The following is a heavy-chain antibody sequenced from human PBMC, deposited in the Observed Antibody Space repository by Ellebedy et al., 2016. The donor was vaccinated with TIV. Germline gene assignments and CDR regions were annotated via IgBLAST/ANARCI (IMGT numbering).Heavy chain of an antibody. Sequence: SVKVSXXASGGTFSSYTISWVRQAPGQGPEWMGQIIPIIDMPNYAQKFQGRVTITADKSTSTAYMELSSLRSEDTAVYYCARVNQWQGFDAWGQGTLVTVSS. J-gene: IGHJ5*02. CDR2: IIPIIDMP. D-gene: IGHD6-19*01. CDR1: GGTFSSYT. CDR3: ARVNQWQGFDA. V-gene: IGHV1-69*10.